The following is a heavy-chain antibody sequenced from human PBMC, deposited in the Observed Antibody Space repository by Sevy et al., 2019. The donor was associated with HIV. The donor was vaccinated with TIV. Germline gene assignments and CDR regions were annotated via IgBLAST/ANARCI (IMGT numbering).Heavy chain of an antibody. Sequence: ASVKVSCKASGGTFSSYAISWVRQAPGQGLEWMGGIIPIFGTANYEKKFQGRVTITADESTSTAYMELSSLRSEDTAVDYCARGGGGYCSGGSCFGSPGGMDVWGQGTTVTVSS. CDR1: GGTFSSYA. CDR2: IIPIFGTA. V-gene: IGHV1-69*13. J-gene: IGHJ6*02. D-gene: IGHD2-15*01. CDR3: ARGGGGYCSGGSCFGSPGGMDV.